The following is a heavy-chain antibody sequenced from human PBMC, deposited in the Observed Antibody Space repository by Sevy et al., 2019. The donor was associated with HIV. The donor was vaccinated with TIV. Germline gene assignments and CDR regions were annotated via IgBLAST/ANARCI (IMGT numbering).Heavy chain of an antibody. D-gene: IGHD3-22*01. CDR2: IIPIFGTA. CDR3: ARVSGSYYDSSGYIPFDY. J-gene: IGHJ4*02. CDR1: GGTFSSYA. Sequence: ASVKVSCKASGGTFSSYAISWVRQASGQGLEWMGGIIPIFGTANYAQKFQGRVTITADESTSTAYMELSSLRSEDTAVYYCARVSGSYYDSSGYIPFDYWGQGTLVTVSS. V-gene: IGHV1-69*13.